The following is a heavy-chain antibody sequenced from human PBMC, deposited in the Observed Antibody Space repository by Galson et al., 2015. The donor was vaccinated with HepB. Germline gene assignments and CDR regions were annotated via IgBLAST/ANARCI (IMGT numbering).Heavy chain of an antibody. D-gene: IGHD3-10*01. V-gene: IGHV1-2*02. J-gene: IGHJ5*02. CDR2: INPNSGGT. CDR1: GYTFTGYY. Sequence: SVKVSCKASGYTFTGYYMHWVRQAPGQGLEWMGWINPNSGGTNYAQRFQGRVTMTRGTSISTAYMELSRLRSDDTAVYYCARARVVRGARNWFDPWGQGTLVTVSS. CDR3: ARARVVRGARNWFDP.